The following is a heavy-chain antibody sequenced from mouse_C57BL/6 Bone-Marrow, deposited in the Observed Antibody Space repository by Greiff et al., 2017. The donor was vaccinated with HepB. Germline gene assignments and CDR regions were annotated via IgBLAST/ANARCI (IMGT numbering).Heavy chain of an antibody. CDR3: ARRGFAY. V-gene: IGHV1-69*01. J-gene: IGHJ3*01. CDR1: GYTFTSYW. Sequence: QVQLQQPGAELVMPGASVKLSCKASGYTFTSYWMHWVKQRPGQGLECIGEIDPSDSYTNYNQKFKGKSTLTVDKSSSTAYMQLSSLTSEDSAVYYCARRGFAYWGQGTLVTVSA. CDR2: IDPSDSYT.